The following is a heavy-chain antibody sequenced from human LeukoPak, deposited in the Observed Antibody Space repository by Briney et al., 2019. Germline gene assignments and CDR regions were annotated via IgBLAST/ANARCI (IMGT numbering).Heavy chain of an antibody. Sequence: ASVKVSCKASRYTFTGYYMHWVRQAPGQGVEWMGWINPNSGGTNYAQKFKGRVTMTRDTSISTAYMELSRLRSDDTAVYYCAREGGYCSSTSCATPPDYWGPGTLVTVSS. J-gene: IGHJ4*02. V-gene: IGHV1-2*02. CDR2: INPNSGGT. D-gene: IGHD2-2*01. CDR3: AREGGYCSSTSCATPPDY. CDR1: RYTFTGYY.